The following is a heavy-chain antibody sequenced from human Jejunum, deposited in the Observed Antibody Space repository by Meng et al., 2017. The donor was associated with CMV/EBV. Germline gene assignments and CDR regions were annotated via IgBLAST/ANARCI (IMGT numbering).Heavy chain of an antibody. J-gene: IGHJ4*02. CDR2: LGAHDGDT. V-gene: IGHV1-18*01. D-gene: IGHD1-26*01. CDR1: HDTFTGVG. CDR3: ARVEVGITSGDY. Sequence: QCKGGESGTQVKRLCASGTSSGKASHDTFTGVGVGWFRQAPGQVLEWMAWLGAHDGDTSHAPRFQGRVTVTADRPTATAYMELRNLRSDDTAVYYCARVEVGITSGDYWGQGTLVTVSS.